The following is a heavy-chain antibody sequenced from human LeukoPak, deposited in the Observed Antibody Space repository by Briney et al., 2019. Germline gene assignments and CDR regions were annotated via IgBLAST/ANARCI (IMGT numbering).Heavy chain of an antibody. J-gene: IGHJ4*02. Sequence: GSLRLSCAASGFTFSSYGMHWVRQAPGKGLEWVAVISYDGSDKYYADSVEGRFTISRDNSKNTLSLQMNSLRADDTALYYCAKEGYYGSGSFPDYWGQGTLVTVSS. D-gene: IGHD3-10*01. CDR1: GFTFSSYG. CDR2: ISYDGSDK. V-gene: IGHV3-30*18. CDR3: AKEGYYGSGSFPDY.